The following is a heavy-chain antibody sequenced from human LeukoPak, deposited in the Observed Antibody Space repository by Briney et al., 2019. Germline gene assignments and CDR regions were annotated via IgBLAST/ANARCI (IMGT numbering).Heavy chain of an antibody. CDR3: GKHDSSSYY. J-gene: IGHJ4*02. CDR1: GFIFSTYG. Sequence: GGSLRLSRSASGFIFSTYGMHWVRQAPGKGLEWVAFMRSDGSDEYYAGSVKGRFTISRDNSKNTLFLQMNSLRAEDTAVYYCGKHDSSSYYWGQGTMATVSS. V-gene: IGHV3-30*02. D-gene: IGHD3-22*01. CDR2: MRSDGSDE.